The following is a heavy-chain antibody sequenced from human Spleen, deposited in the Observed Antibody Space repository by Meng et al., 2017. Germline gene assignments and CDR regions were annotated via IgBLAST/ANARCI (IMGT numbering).Heavy chain of an antibody. J-gene: IGHJ4*02. D-gene: IGHD2-2*01. CDR3: TRDGYSDCSRTSCFDY. CDR1: GYTPTSYA. CDR2: IETKTGSP. Sequence: VQLWHAGFALGQPGASVKGACKASGYTPTSYAIKWLRQAPGQGLEWMGWIETKTGSPRYAQGFKGRLVFSSDTSVSTAYLEISGLKADDTAVYYCTRDGYSDCSRTSCFDYWGQGTLVTVSS. V-gene: IGHV7-4-1*02.